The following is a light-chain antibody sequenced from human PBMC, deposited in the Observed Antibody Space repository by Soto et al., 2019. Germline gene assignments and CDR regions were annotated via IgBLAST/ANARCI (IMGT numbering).Light chain of an antibody. CDR2: GAS. CDR3: HQYGRSPPA. CDR1: QSVSSSH. V-gene: IGKV3-20*01. Sequence: ETGLTDSLHTVPLPTRERATXTCRASQSVSSSHLAWYQQKRGEADRLIICGASRRATGMADTFGSGRSGTDFTLTISRLEPEDYAVYYCHQYGRSPPAFGGGTEL. J-gene: IGKJ4*01.